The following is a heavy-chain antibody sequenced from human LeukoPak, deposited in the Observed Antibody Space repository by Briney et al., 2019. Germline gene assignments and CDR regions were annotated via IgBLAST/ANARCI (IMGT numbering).Heavy chain of an antibody. CDR1: GYTFTSYD. CDR2: MNPNSGNT. V-gene: IGHV1-8*01. CDR3: ARVRRYCSSTSCPRTGLDP. J-gene: IGHJ5*02. D-gene: IGHD2-2*01. Sequence: ASVTVSCKASGYTFTSYDINWVRQATGQGLEWMGWMNPNSGNTGYAQKFQGRVTMTRNTSISTAYMELSSLRSEDTAVYYCARVRRYCSSTSCPRTGLDPWGQGTLVTVSS.